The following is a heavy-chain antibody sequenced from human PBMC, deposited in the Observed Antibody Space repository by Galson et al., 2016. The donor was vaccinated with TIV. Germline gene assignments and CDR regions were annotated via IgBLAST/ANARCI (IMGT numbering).Heavy chain of an antibody. CDR1: GASISANIW. Sequence: SETLSLTCAVSGASISANIWWSWVRQPPGKGLEWVGEIYHDGTTHYKPSLKSRVTISVDKSTNQFSLNLRSVTAADTAVYYCASPVGYCSRTSCSSGLFGMDVWGQGTTVTVSS. CDR3: ASPVGYCSRTSCSSGLFGMDV. V-gene: IGHV4-4*02. J-gene: IGHJ6*02. CDR2: IYHDGTT. D-gene: IGHD2-2*01.